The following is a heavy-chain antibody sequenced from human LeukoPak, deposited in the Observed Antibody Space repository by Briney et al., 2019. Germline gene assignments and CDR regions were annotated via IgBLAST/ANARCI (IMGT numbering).Heavy chain of an antibody. CDR3: ARRSFDSSGYYRKDP. CDR2: IYTSGST. J-gene: IGHJ5*02. V-gene: IGHV4-61*02. Sequence: PSETLSLTCTVSGGSISSGSYYWSWIRQPAGKGLEWIGRIYTSGSTNYNPSLKSRVTISVDTSKNQFSLKLSSVTAADTAVYYCARRSFDSSGYYRKDPWGQGTLVTVSS. CDR1: GGSISSGSYY. D-gene: IGHD3-22*01.